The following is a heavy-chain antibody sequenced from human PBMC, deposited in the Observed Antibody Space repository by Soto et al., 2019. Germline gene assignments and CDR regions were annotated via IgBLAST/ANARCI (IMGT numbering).Heavy chain of an antibody. CDR3: ARVPAHRDLGFGVYYYYMDV. CDR2: MNPNSGNT. CDR1: GYTFTSYD. D-gene: IGHD3-10*01. V-gene: IGHV1-8*01. Sequence: ASVKVSCKASGYTFTSYDINWVRQATGQGLEWMGWMNPNSGNTGYAQKFQGRVTMTRNTSISTAYMELSSLRSEDTAVYYCARVPAHRDLGFGVYYYYMDVWGKGTTVTVSS. J-gene: IGHJ6*03.